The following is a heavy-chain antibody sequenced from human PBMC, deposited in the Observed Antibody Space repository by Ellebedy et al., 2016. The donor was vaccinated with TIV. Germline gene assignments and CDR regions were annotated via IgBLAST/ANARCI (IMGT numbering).Heavy chain of an antibody. J-gene: IGHJ4*02. Sequence: GESLKISCAASGFTFSSYGMHWVRQAPGKGLGWVAVISYDGSKKYYADYVKGRFTISRDNSKNTLYLQMNSLRAEDTAVYYCVRLGEKKAWNGDYWGQGTLVTVSS. CDR1: GFTFSSYG. CDR2: ISYDGSKK. D-gene: IGHD1-1*01. V-gene: IGHV3-30*03. CDR3: VRLGEKKAWNGDY.